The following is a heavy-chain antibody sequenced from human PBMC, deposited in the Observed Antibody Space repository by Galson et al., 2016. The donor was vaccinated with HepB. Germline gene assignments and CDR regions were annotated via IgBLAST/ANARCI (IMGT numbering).Heavy chain of an antibody. CDR1: GFTVSSHY. D-gene: IGHD2-15*01. V-gene: IGHV3-9*01. CDR2: ISWNTDNI. CDR3: AKDRDEDAGGFDK. J-gene: IGHJ4*02. Sequence: SLRLSCAASGFTVSSHYVSWVRQAPGKGLEWVSGISWNTDNIDYVENVKGRFTISRDNAKNSLYLQMNSLRTEDTALYYCAKDRDEDAGGFDKWGQGTLVTVSS.